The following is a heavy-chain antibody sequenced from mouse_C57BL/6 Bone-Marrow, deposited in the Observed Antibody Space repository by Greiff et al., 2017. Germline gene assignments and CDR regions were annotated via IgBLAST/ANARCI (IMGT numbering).Heavy chain of an antibody. Sequence: QVQLKESGAALVKPGASVKISCKASGYAFSSYWMNWVKQRPGKGLEWIGQIYPGDGDTNYNGKFKGKATLTADKSSSTAYMQLSSLTSEDSAVYFCARWGYYYGSSYVGAMDYWGQGTSVTVSS. J-gene: IGHJ4*01. V-gene: IGHV1-80*01. CDR3: ARWGYYYGSSYVGAMDY. CDR2: IYPGDGDT. CDR1: GYAFSSYW. D-gene: IGHD1-1*01.